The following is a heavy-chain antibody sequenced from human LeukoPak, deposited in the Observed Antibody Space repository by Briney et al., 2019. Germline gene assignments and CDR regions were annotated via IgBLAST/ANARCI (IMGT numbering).Heavy chain of an antibody. D-gene: IGHD6-19*01. V-gene: IGHV1-46*01. J-gene: IGHJ4*02. CDR2: INPSGGST. CDR3: ARVSVGSGWYDY. CDR1: GYTFTGYY. Sequence: ASVKVSCKASGYTFTGYYMHWVRQAPGQGLEWMGIINPSGGSTSYAQKFQGRVTMTRDMSTSTVYMELSSLRSEDTAVYYCARVSVGSGWYDYWGQGTLVTVSS.